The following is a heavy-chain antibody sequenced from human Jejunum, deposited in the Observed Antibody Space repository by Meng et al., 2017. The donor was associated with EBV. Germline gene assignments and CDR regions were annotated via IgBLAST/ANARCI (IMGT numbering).Heavy chain of an antibody. CDR2: INPTGDST. CDR3: AGGMTIRQNWFDP. CDR1: GDTFTRYY. J-gene: IGHJ5*02. D-gene: IGHD5-24*01. Sequence: GQVVQLGAEVKKPGATVKVSCKGSGDTFTRYYMHWVRQAPGQGLEWMGIINPTGDSTTYAEKFQGRLTMTRDTSTTTAYMELSSLRSEDTAVYYCAGGMTIRQNWFDPWGQGTLVTVSS. V-gene: IGHV1-46*01.